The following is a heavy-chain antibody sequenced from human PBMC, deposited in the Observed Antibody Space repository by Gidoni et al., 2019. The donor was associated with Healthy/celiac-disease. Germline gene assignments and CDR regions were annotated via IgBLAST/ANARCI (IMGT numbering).Heavy chain of an antibody. V-gene: IGHV4-59*01. CDR2: IYYSGST. J-gene: IGHJ4*02. Sequence: QVQLQESGPGLVKPSETLSLTCTVSGGSISSYYWSWIRQPPGKGLEWIGYIYYSGSTNYNPSLKSRVTISVDTSKNQFSLKLSSVTAADTAVYYCARGYDILTGYQPLDYWGQGTLVTVSS. D-gene: IGHD3-9*01. CDR3: ARGYDILTGYQPLDY. CDR1: GGSISSYY.